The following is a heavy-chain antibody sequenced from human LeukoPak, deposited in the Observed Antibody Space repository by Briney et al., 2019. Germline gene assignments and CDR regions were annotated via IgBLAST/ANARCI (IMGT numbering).Heavy chain of an antibody. V-gene: IGHV3-7*03. CDR3: ARVDGHAHWFDP. CDR1: GFTFR. Sequence: GGSLRLSCAASGFTFRMSWVRQAPGKGLEWVANIKQDGRDQYYVDSVKGRFTISRDNAKNSLYLQMNSLRAEDTAVYYCARVDGHAHWFDPWGQGTLVTVSS. J-gene: IGHJ5*02. CDR2: IKQDGRDQ.